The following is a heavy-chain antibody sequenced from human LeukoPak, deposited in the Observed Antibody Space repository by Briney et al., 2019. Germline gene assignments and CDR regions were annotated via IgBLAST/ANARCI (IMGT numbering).Heavy chain of an antibody. V-gene: IGHV4-39*07. J-gene: IGHJ6*03. CDR2: IYYTGST. CDR3: ARVDSCYYMDV. Sequence: SETLSLTCTVSGGSISTNNYFWGWIRQPPGKGLEWIGSIYYTGSTYYNPSLKSRVIISVDTSETQFSLKVSSVTAADTAVYYCARVDSCYYMDVWGKGTTVTVSS. D-gene: IGHD2-15*01. CDR1: GGSISTNNYF.